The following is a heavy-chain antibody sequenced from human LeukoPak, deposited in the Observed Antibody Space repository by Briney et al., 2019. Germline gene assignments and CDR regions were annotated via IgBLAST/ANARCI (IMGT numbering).Heavy chain of an antibody. J-gene: IGHJ5*02. CDR2: ISGSGGST. CDR1: GFTFSSYA. D-gene: IGHD6-13*01. V-gene: IGHV3-23*01. CDR3: AKEEYSSSCTDWFDP. Sequence: SGGSLRLSCAASGFTFSSYAMSWVRQAPGKGLEWVSAISGSGGSTYYADSVKGRFTISRDNSKNTLYLQMNSLRAEDTAVYYCAKEEYSSSCTDWFDPWGQGTLVTVSS.